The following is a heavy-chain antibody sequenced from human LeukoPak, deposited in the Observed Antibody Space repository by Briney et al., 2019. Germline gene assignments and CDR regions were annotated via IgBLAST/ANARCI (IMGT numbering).Heavy chain of an antibody. J-gene: IGHJ6*04. V-gene: IGHV3-53*01. D-gene: IGHD3-10*02. Sequence: PGGSLRLSCAASGFTVSGNYMSRVRQAPGKGLEWVSVIYGGGSTYYADSVKGRFTISRDNSKNTLYLQMNSLRAEDTAVYYCAELGITMIGGVWGKGTTVTISS. CDR2: IYGGGST. CDR1: GFTVSGNY. CDR3: AELGITMIGGV.